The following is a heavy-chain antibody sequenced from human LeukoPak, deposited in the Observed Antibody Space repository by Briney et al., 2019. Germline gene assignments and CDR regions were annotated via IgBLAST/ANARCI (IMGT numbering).Heavy chain of an antibody. V-gene: IGHV7-4-1*02. CDR3: ARAVVGATPRFDY. CDR2: INTNTGNP. CDR1: GYIFTNYG. Sequence: GASVKVSCTASGYIFTNYGISWVRQAPGQGLEWMGWINTNTGNPTYAQGFTGRFVFSLDTSVSTAYLQISSLKAEDTAVYYCARAVVGATPRFDYWGQGTLVTVSS. D-gene: IGHD1-26*01. J-gene: IGHJ4*02.